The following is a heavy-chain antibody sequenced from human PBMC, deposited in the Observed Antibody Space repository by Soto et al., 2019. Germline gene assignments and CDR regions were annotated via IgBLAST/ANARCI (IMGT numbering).Heavy chain of an antibody. V-gene: IGHV3-11*01. D-gene: IGHD3-22*01. CDR1: RFTFSDNY. CDR2: ISGGGSSA. J-gene: IGHJ4*02. Sequence: QVQLVESGGGLVKPGGSLRLSCAASRFTFSDNYMSWIRQAPGKGLEWISYISGGGSSASYADSVKGRSTISRDNAKNSLSLQIYILRAEDTAMYYCARVSGGYREGYFDYWGQGTLVTVSS. CDR3: ARVSGGYREGYFDY.